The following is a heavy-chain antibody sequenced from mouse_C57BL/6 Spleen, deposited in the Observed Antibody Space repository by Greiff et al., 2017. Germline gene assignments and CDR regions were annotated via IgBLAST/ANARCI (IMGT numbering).Heavy chain of an antibody. CDR3: ARRNSNWRGY. CDR1: GYTFTSYW. Sequence: QVQLKQSGAELVKPGASVKMSCKASGYTFTSYWITWVKQRPGQGLEWIGDIYPGSGSTNYNEKFKSKATLTVDTSSSTAYMQLSSLTSEDSAVYFCARRNSNWRGYWGQGTTLTVSS. J-gene: IGHJ2*01. CDR2: IYPGSGST. D-gene: IGHD2-5*01. V-gene: IGHV1-55*01.